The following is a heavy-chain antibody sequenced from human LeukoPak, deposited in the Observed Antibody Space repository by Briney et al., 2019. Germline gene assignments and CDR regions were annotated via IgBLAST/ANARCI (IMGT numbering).Heavy chain of an antibody. CDR1: GGSFSGYY. CDR3: ARGLRFGEFFDY. CDR2: INHSGST. D-gene: IGHD3-10*01. J-gene: IGHJ4*02. V-gene: IGHV4-34*01. Sequence: SETLSLTCAVYGGSFSGYYWSWIRQPPGKGLEWIGEINHSGSTNYNPSLKSRVTISVDTSKNQFSLKLSSVTAADTAVYYCARGLRFGEFFDYWGQGTLVTVSS.